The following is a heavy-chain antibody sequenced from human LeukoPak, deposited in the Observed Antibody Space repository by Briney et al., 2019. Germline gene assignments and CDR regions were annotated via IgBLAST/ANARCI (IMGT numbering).Heavy chain of an antibody. J-gene: IGHJ4*02. D-gene: IGHD4-17*01. CDR2: IYYSGST. CDR3: ARDGGLRLFYFDY. Sequence: SETLSLTCAVYGGSFSGYYWSWIRQPPGKGLEWIGSIYYSGSTYYNPSLKSRVTISVDTSKNQFSLKLSSVTAADTAVYYCARDGGLRLFYFDYWGQGTLVTVSS. CDR1: GGSFSGYY. V-gene: IGHV4-34*01.